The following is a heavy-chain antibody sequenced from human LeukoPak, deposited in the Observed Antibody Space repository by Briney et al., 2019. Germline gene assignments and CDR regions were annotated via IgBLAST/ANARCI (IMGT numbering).Heavy chain of an antibody. D-gene: IGHD5-18*01. Sequence: ASVKVSCKASGYTFTGYYTHWLRQAPGQGLEWMGRIIPVLNITTYAQKFQGSVTITADTSTSTVYMELSSLRSEETAVYYCARDQGLTAPPPYGLDVWGQGTTVIVSS. V-gene: IGHV1-69*04. CDR3: ARDQGLTAPPPYGLDV. CDR2: IIPVLNIT. CDR1: GYTFTGYY. J-gene: IGHJ6*02.